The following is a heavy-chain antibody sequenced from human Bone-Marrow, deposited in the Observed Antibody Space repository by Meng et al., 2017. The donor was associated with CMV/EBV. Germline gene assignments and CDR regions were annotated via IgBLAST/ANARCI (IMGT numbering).Heavy chain of an antibody. V-gene: IGHV3-74*01. J-gene: IGHJ6*02. CDR3: ARAGGRVVVPAAICFLDRACNTPYYYYGMAV. CDR1: GFTFSSYW. CDR2: INSDGSST. Sequence: GESLKISCAASGFTFSSYWMHWVRQAPGKGLVWVSRINSDGSSTSYADSVKGRFTISRDNAKNTLYLQMNSLRAEDTAVYYCARAGGRVVVPAAICFLDRACNTPYYYYGMAVWGQGTTVTVSS. D-gene: IGHD2-2*02.